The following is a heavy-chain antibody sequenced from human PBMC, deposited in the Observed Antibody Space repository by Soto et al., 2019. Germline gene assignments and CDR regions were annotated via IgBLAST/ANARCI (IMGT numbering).Heavy chain of an antibody. J-gene: IGHJ1*01. CDR1: GGSISSYY. CDR2: IYYSGST. CDR3: ARDRDCSSTSCSGPEYFQH. V-gene: IGHV4-59*01. Sequence: PSETLSLTCTVSGGSISSYYWSWIRQPPGKGLEWIGYIYYSGSTNYNPSLKSRVTISVDTSKNQFSLKLSSVTAADTAVYYCARDRDCSSTSCSGPEYFQHWGQGTLVTVSS. D-gene: IGHD2-2*01.